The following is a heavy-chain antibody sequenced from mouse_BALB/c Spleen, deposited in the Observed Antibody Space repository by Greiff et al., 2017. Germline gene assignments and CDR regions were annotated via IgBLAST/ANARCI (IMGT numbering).Heavy chain of an antibody. CDR1: GYSFTSYW. J-gene: IGHJ1*01. CDR2: IDPSDSET. V-gene: IGHV1-74*01. CDR3: ATGSSYWYFDV. D-gene: IGHD1-1*01. Sequence: VQLQQSGPQLVRPGASVKISCKASGYSFTSYWMHWVKQRPGQGLEWIGMIDPSDSETRLNQKFKDKATLTVDKSSSTAYMQLSSPTSEDSAVYYCATGSSYWYFDVWGAGTTVTVSS.